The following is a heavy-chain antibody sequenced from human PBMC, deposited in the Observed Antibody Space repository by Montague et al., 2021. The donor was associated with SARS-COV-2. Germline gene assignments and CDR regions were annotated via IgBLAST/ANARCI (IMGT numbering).Heavy chain of an antibody. CDR3: ARGRQHFNMIVVVMTGGEYYVDY. D-gene: IGHD3-22*01. J-gene: IGHJ4*02. Sequence: SETLSLTCAVYGGSFSGYYWSWIRQPPGKGLEWIGEINHRGTSKYNPSLKSRVSISLDTSKNQFSLYLSSVTAADTALYYCARGRQHFNMIVVVMTGGEYYVDYWGQGTLVTVSS. V-gene: IGHV4-34*01. CDR1: GGSFSGYY. CDR2: INHRGTS.